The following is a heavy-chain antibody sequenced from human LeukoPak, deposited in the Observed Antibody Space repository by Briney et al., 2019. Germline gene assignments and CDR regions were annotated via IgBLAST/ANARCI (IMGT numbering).Heavy chain of an antibody. CDR2: IYYRGST. V-gene: IGHV4-59*01. CDR1: GGSISSYY. Sequence: SETLSLTCTVSGGSISSYYWSWIRQPPGKGLEWIGYIYYRGSTNYNPSLKSRVTISVVTSKNQFSLKLSSVTAADTAVYYCARQVDCSSTSCYVLEPYFDYWGQGTLVTVSS. CDR3: ARQVDCSSTSCYVLEPYFDY. D-gene: IGHD2-2*01. J-gene: IGHJ4*02.